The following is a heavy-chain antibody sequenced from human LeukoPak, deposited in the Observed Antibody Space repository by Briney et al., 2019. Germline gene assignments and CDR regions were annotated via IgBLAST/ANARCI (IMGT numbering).Heavy chain of an antibody. CDR1: GGSISSYY. Sequence: SETLSLTCTVSGGSISSYYWSWIRQPPGKGLEWIGYIYYSGSTNYNPSLKSRVTISVDTSKNQFSLKLSSVTAADTAVYYCARGGPPIVVVPAARPAHPFKTRTWFDPWGQGTLVTVSS. CDR2: IYYSGST. J-gene: IGHJ5*02. V-gene: IGHV4-59*12. D-gene: IGHD2-2*01. CDR3: ARGGPPIVVVPAARPAHPFKTRTWFDP.